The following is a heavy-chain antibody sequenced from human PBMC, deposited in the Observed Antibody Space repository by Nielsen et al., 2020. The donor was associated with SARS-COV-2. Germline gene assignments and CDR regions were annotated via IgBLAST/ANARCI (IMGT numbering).Heavy chain of an antibody. CDR3: ARTPYYYNWYFDL. CDR1: GGSISSYY. Sequence: SETLSLTCTVSGGSISSYYWSWIRQPPGKGLEWIGYIYTSGGTNYNPSLKSRVTMSVDTSKNQFSLKLSSVTAADTAVYYCARTPYYYNWYFDLWGRGTLVTVSS. J-gene: IGHJ2*01. D-gene: IGHD1-26*01. CDR2: IYTSGGT. V-gene: IGHV4-4*08.